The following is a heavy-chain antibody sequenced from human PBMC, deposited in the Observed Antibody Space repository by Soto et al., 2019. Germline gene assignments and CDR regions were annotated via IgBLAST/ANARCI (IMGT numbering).Heavy chain of an antibody. J-gene: IGHJ3*02. V-gene: IGHV1-69*06. Sequence: QVQLEQSGAEGKKPGSSVKVSCKDSGGTWRDHGVAWLRQSPGQGLEWMGGTIRVFTTAKYAQKIQGRVTVTADKFTNTAYMELGSLSSDDTAFYYCARGLYGGGNYYPGPSDFDIWGQGTMVIVSS. CDR1: GGTWRDHG. CDR2: TIRVFTTA. CDR3: ARGLYGGGNYYPGPSDFDI. D-gene: IGHD3-10*01.